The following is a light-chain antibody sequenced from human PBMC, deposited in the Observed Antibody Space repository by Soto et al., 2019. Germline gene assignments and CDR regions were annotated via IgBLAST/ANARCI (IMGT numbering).Light chain of an antibody. CDR3: QSLGTGIQV. V-gene: IGLV4-69*01. CDR1: SGYSTNA. Sequence: QAVVIQSPSASASLGASVKLTCTLSSGYSTNAIAWHQQQSEKVPRFLMKINYDGTHSKGDGFFDRFSGSSSGAERHLSISSLQSEDEADYYCQSLGTGIQVFGGGTKLTVL. J-gene: IGLJ3*02. CDR2: INYDGTH.